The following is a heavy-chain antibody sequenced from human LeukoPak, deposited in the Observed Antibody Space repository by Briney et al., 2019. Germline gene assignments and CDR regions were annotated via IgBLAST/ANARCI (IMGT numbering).Heavy chain of an antibody. D-gene: IGHD3-10*01. J-gene: IGHJ4*02. CDR2: IYYSGST. CDR1: GGSISSYY. Sequence: SETLSLTCTVSGGSISSYYWSWIRQPPGKGLEWIGYIYYSGSTNYNPSLKSRVTISVDTSKNQFSLKLSSVTAAGTAVYYCARSLYYYGSGSYASHFDYWGQGTLVTVSS. CDR3: ARSLYYYGSGSYASHFDY. V-gene: IGHV4-59*01.